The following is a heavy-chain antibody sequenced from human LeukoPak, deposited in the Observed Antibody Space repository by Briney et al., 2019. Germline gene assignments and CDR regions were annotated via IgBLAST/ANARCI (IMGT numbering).Heavy chain of an antibody. V-gene: IGHV3-33*06. CDR3: AKDTQSGRNDAFDI. CDR2: IWYDGSNE. Sequence: GGSLRLSCEASGFTFSNYGMHWVRQAPGKGLEWVAVIWYDGSNEYYADSVKGRFTISRDNSKNTLYLQMNSLRAEDTAVYYCAKDTQSGRNDAFDIWGQGTMVTVSS. CDR1: GFTFSNYG. D-gene: IGHD1-26*01. J-gene: IGHJ3*02.